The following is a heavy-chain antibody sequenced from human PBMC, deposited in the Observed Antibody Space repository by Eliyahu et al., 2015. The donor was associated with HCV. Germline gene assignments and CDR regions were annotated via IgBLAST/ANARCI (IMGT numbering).Heavy chain of an antibody. V-gene: IGHV3-23*01. D-gene: IGHD2-15*01. CDR3: AKKLGGSCYSGGDY. CDR1: GFTFSDYA. Sequence: EVQLLESGGGLVQPGGSLRLSCAASGFTFSDYAMXWVRQXPGRGLEWVSAICGSDTGTHYXDSVKGRFTISRDNSKNTLYLQMNSLSAEDTAIYYCAKKLGGSCYSGGDYWGQGTLVTVSP. CDR2: ICGSDTGT. J-gene: IGHJ4*02.